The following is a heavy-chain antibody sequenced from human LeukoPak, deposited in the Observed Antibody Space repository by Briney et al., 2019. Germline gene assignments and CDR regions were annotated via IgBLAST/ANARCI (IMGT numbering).Heavy chain of an antibody. CDR2: INHSGST. J-gene: IGHJ4*02. CDR1: GGSFSGYY. CDR3: ARARIAVAGTCYKYYFDY. Sequence: SETLSLTCAVYGGSFSGYYWSWIRQPPGKGLEWIGEINHSGSTNYNPSLKSRVTISVDTSKNQFSLKLSSVTAADTAVYYCARARIAVAGTCYKYYFDYWGQGTLVTVSS. D-gene: IGHD6-19*01. V-gene: IGHV4-34*01.